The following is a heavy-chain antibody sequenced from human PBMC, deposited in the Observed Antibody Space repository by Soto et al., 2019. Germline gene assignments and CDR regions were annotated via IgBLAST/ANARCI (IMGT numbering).Heavy chain of an antibody. D-gene: IGHD3-10*01. CDR1: GFTFSAYA. CDR3: APCDRGVSGSAASYYYSGLDV. J-gene: IGHJ6*02. Sequence: DVQRLESGGHLVQPGGSLRLSCAASGFTFSAYAMRWCRQAPGQGLLWVSSVTAGGDMTYYSDSVKGRFTISRDNSNNALILQMNSLRIEYTALYYCAPCDRGVSGSAASYYYSGLDVWGQGPTVTVS. CDR2: VTAGGDMT. V-gene: IGHV3-23*01.